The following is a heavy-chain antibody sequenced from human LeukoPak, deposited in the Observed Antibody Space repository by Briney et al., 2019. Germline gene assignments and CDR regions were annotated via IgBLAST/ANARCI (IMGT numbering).Heavy chain of an antibody. CDR2: IYPSGST. CDR1: GYSISSGYY. V-gene: IGHV4-38-2*02. D-gene: IGHD5-24*01. J-gene: IGHJ4*02. CDR3: ARDPMATIDRYFDY. Sequence: SETLSLTCTVSGYSISSGYYWAWIRQPPGKGLEWIGSIYPSGSTYYNPSLKSRVTISVDTSKNQFSLKLTSVTAADTAVYYCARDPMATIDRYFDYWGQGTLVTVSS.